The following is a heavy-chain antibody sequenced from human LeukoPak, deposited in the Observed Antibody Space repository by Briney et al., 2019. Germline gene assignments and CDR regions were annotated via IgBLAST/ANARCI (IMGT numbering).Heavy chain of an antibody. CDR3: AYTLAAPPYYYYMDV. CDR2: INPNSGGT. Sequence: ASVKVSCKASGYTFTGYYMHWVRQAPGQGLEWMGWINPNSGGTNYAQKFQGRVTMTRDTSISTAYMELSRLRSDDTAVYYCAYTLAAPPYYYYMDVWGKGTTVTVSS. J-gene: IGHJ6*03. V-gene: IGHV1-2*02. CDR1: GYTFTGYY. D-gene: IGHD6-6*01.